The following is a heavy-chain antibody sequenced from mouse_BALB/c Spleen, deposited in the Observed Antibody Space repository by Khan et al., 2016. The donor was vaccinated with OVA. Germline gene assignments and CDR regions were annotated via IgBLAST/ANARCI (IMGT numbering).Heavy chain of an antibody. V-gene: IGHV1-4*01. J-gene: IGHJ3*01. D-gene: IGHD2-14*01. CDR3: ERDGAYYRNGGWFAY. CDR1: GYTFTSYT. Sequence: QVQLQQSGAELARPGASVKMSCKASGYTFTSYTTHWIKQRPGQGLVWIGYINPSSGYTNYNQKFKDKATLTADKSSTTAYMQLSSLTSDDSAVYYSERDGAYYRNGGWFAYWGQGTLVTVSA. CDR2: INPSSGYT.